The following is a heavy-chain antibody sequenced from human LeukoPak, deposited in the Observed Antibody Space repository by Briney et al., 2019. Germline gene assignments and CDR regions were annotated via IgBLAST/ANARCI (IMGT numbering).Heavy chain of an antibody. CDR3: AREGVGVWSGYYSNWFDP. CDR2: IIPIFGTA. Sequence: ASVKVSCKASGYTFTSYGISWVRQAPGQGLEWMGGIIPIFGTANYAQKFQGRVTITADESTSTAYMELSSLRSEDTAVYYCAREGVGVWSGYYSNWFDPWGQGTLVTVSS. CDR1: GYTFTSYG. V-gene: IGHV1-69*13. J-gene: IGHJ5*02. D-gene: IGHD3-3*01.